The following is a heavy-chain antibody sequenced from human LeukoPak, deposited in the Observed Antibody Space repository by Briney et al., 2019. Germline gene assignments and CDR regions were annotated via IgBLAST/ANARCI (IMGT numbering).Heavy chain of an antibody. J-gene: IGHJ4*02. CDR3: ARLATSGYSGYDTAMYYFDY. CDR2: IIPIFGTA. Sequence: GASVTVSCTAPGGTFSSYAISWVRQAPGQGLEWMGGIIPIFGTANYAQKFQGRVTITADESTSTAYMELSSLRSEDTAVYYCARLATSGYSGYDTAMYYFDYWGQGTLVTVSS. V-gene: IGHV1-69*01. CDR1: GGTFSSYA. D-gene: IGHD5-12*01.